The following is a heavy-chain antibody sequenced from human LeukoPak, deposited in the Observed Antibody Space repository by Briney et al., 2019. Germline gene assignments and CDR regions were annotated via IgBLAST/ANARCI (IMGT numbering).Heavy chain of an antibody. CDR3: ARVRASGSGSSYPSYFDY. D-gene: IGHD3-10*01. Sequence: GGSLRLSCAASGFTFSSYWMTWVRQAPGKGLEWVANLKQDGSDQYYVDSVKGRFTISRDNAKNSLYLQMNSLRAEDTAVYYCARVRASGSGSSYPSYFDYWGLGTLVTVSS. V-gene: IGHV3-7*01. CDR1: GFTFSSYW. J-gene: IGHJ4*02. CDR2: LKQDGSDQ.